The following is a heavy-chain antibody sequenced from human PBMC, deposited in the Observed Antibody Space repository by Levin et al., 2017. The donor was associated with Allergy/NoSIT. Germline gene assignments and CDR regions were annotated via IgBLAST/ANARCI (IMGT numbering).Heavy chain of an antibody. CDR1: RFTFTNYA. Sequence: PGESLKISCAASRFTFTNYAMSWVRQAPGQGLEWVSAISGSGDGTYYADSVKGRFTISRDNSKNTLYLQMNSLRAEDTAVYYCAKNLEVVPAGDYYYGMDVWGQGTTVTVSS. V-gene: IGHV3-23*01. D-gene: IGHD2-2*01. CDR2: ISGSGDGT. CDR3: AKNLEVVPAGDYYYGMDV. J-gene: IGHJ6*02.